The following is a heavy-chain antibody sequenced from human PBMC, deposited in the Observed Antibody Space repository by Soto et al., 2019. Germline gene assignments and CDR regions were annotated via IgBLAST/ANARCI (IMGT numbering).Heavy chain of an antibody. CDR3: ARDRPRDGYNSQMDY. D-gene: IGHD5-12*01. CDR2: ISAYNGNT. CDR1: GYTFTSYG. Sequence: QVQLVQSGAQVKKPGASVKVSCKASGYTFTSYGISWVRQAPGQGLEWMGWISAYNGNTNYAQKLQGRVTMTTDTATSTAYMELRSLRSDDTAVYYCARDRPRDGYNSQMDYWGQGTLVTVSS. J-gene: IGHJ4*02. V-gene: IGHV1-18*04.